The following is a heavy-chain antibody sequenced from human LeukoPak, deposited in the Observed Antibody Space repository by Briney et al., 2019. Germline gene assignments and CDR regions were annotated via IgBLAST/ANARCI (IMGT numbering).Heavy chain of an antibody. CDR1: GYTFTSYS. D-gene: IGHD3-16*01. Sequence: ASVKVSCKASGYTFTSYSISWVRQAPGQGLEWMGWISAYNGNTNYAQKLQGRVTMTTDTSTSTAYMELRSLRSDDTAVYYCARDGRLTGPGGGFDYWGQGTLVTVSS. J-gene: IGHJ4*02. CDR3: ARDGRLTGPGGGFDY. V-gene: IGHV1-18*04. CDR2: ISAYNGNT.